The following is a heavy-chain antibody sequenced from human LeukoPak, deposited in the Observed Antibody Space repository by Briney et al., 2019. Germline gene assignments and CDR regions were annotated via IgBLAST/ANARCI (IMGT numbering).Heavy chain of an antibody. V-gene: IGHV3-23*01. J-gene: IGHJ4*02. Sequence: PGGSLRLSCAASGFTFSSYAMIWVRQAPGKGLEWVSAISGSGGSTYYADSVKGRFTISRDNSKNTLYLQMNSLRAEDTAVYYCAKAADVLLWFGEPGGYYFDYWGQGTLVTVSS. D-gene: IGHD3-10*01. CDR1: GFTFSSYA. CDR2: ISGSGGST. CDR3: AKAADVLLWFGEPGGYYFDY.